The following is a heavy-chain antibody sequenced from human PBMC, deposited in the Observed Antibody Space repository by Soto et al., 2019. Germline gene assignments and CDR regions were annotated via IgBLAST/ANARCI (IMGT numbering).Heavy chain of an antibody. CDR3: ARGSTSDYYYMDV. V-gene: IGHV3-74*01. J-gene: IGHJ6*03. CDR1: GFTLSSTW. Sequence: PGGSLRLSCAASGFTLSSTWMHWVRQGPGKGPVWVSRINRDGSHTSYGDSVKGRFTISRDNGKNTLYLQMNSLSAEDTAVYYCARGSTSDYYYMDVWGKGTTVTVSS. CDR2: INRDGSHT.